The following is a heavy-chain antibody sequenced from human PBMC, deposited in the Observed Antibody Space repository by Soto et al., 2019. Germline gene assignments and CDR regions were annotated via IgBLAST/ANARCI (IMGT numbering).Heavy chain of an antibody. Sequence: SETLSLTCTVSGGSVSSGSYYWSWIRQPPGKGLEWIGYIYYSGSTNYNPSLKSRVTISVDTSKNQFSLKLSSVTAADTAVYYCARGRTIIDVWGQGTTVTVSS. CDR1: GGSVSSGSYY. V-gene: IGHV4-61*01. D-gene: IGHD3-3*01. CDR2: IYYSGST. J-gene: IGHJ6*02. CDR3: ARGRTIIDV.